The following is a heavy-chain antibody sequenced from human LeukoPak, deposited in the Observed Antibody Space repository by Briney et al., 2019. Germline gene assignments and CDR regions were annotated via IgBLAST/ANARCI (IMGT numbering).Heavy chain of an antibody. D-gene: IGHD1-26*01. CDR1: GFTFSSYA. J-gene: IGHJ4*02. CDR3: AKHYDKSGSYYLSD. Sequence: GGSLRLSCAASGFTFSSYAMSWVRQAPGEGLEWVSSISGSGDNAYYADSVKGRFTISRDNPKNTQYLQMNSLRAEDTAVYYCAKHYDKSGSYYLSDWGQGTLVTVSS. CDR2: ISGSGDNA. V-gene: IGHV3-23*01.